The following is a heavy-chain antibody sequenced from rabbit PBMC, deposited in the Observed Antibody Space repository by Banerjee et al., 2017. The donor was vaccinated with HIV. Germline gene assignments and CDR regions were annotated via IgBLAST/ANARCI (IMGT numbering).Heavy chain of an antibody. CDR1: GFSFSSSYW. CDR2: IYTSSGRT. V-gene: IGHV1S45*01. D-gene: IGHD8-1*01. J-gene: IGHJ3*01. Sequence: QEQLKESGGGLVKPEGSLTLTCKASGFSFSSSYWMSWVRQAPGKGLEWIGCIYTSSGRTDYASWVNGRFSISKTSSTTVTLQMTSLTAADTATYFCARNPGSSDGTRLDLWGPGTLVTVS. CDR3: ARNPGSSDGTRLDL.